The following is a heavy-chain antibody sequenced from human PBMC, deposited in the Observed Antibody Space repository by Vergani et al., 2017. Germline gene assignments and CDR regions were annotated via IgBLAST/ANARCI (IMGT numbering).Heavy chain of an antibody. CDR3: ARRIFSSFDY. CDR2: ISSSSSTI. J-gene: IGHJ4*02. V-gene: IGHV3-48*01. CDR1: GFTSSSYI. Sequence: EVQLVESGGGLVQPGGSLRLSCAASGFTSSSYIMNWVRQAPGKGLEWVSYISSSSSTIYYADSVKGRFTISRDNAKNSLYLQMNSLRAEDTAVYYCARRIFSSFDYWGQGTLVTVSS. D-gene: IGHD3-3*01.